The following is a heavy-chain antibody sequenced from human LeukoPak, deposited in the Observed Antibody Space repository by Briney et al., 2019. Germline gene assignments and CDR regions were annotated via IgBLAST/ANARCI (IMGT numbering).Heavy chain of an antibody. J-gene: IGHJ3*02. CDR2: IYYSGGT. D-gene: IGHD4-17*01. CDR1: GGSISSSNYY. Sequence: SETLSLTCTVSGGSISSSNYYWGWLRQPPGKGLEWLGSIYYSGGTYYNPSLKSRVTISVDTSKNQFSLKLRSVTAADTAVYYCARVTTVTPREAFDIWGQGTMVTVSS. V-gene: IGHV4-39*07. CDR3: ARVTTVTPREAFDI.